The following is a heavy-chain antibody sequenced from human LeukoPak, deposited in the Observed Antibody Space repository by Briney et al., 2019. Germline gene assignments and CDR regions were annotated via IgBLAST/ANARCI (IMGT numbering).Heavy chain of an antibody. V-gene: IGHV3-30*18. CDR3: AKDLSSQDYYYYGMDV. Sequence: QPGGSLRLSCAASGFTFSSYGMHWVRHAPGKGLEWVAVISYDGSNKYYADSVKGRFTISRDNSKNTLYLQMNSLRAEDTAVYYCAKDLSSQDYYYYGMDVWGQGTTVTVSS. CDR2: ISYDGSNK. CDR1: GFTFSSYG. J-gene: IGHJ6*02. D-gene: IGHD2-2*01.